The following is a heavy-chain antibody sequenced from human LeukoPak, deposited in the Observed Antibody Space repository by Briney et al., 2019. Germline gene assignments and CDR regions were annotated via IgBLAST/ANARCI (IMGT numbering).Heavy chain of an antibody. V-gene: IGHV1-18*01. D-gene: IGHD1-1*01. CDR1: GYTFTSYG. CDR3: ARDAQPTDWNPETMVDC. CDR2: ISAYNGNT. J-gene: IGHJ4*02. Sequence: ASVKVSCKASGYTFTSYGISWVRQAPGQGLEWMGWISAYNGNTNYAQKLQGRVTMTTDTSTSTAYMELRSLRSDDAAVYYCARDAQPTDWNPETMVDCWGQGTLVTVSS.